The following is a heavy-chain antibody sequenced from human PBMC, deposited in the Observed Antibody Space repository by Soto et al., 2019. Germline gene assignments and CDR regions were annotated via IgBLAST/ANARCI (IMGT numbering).Heavy chain of an antibody. CDR1: GFTFSSSS. J-gene: IGHJ4*02. D-gene: IGHD3-22*01. Sequence: EVQLVESGGGLVQPGGSLRLSCAASGFTFSSSSMNWVRQALGKGLEWVSFIDTLSSTMYYADSVRGRFTISRDNAKNSLYLQMNSLRAEYTAIYYCTGGGVSSGPGYWGQGTLVTVSS. V-gene: IGHV3-48*01. CDR2: IDTLSSTM. CDR3: TGGGVSSGPGY.